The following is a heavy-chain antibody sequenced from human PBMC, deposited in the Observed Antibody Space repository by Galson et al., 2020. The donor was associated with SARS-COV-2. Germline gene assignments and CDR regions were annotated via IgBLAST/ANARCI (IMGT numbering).Heavy chain of an antibody. J-gene: IGHJ4*02. CDR3: ARSSGYYGPTDY. CDR2: MNPNSGNT. Sequence: ASVKVSCKASGYTFTSYDINWVRQATGQGLEWMGWMNPNSGNTGYAQKFQGRVTMTRNTSISTAYMELSSLRSEDTAVYYCARSSGYYGPTDYWGQGTLVTVSS. CDR1: GYTFTSYD. D-gene: IGHD3-22*01. V-gene: IGHV1-8*01.